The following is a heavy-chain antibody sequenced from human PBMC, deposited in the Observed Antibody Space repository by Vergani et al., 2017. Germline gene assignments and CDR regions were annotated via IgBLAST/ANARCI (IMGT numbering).Heavy chain of an antibody. D-gene: IGHD2-8*01. CDR1: GGSLSSYY. Sequence: QVQLQESGPGLVKPSDTLSLTCTVSGGSLSSYYWIWIRQPAGKGLEWIGRIYTSGSTNYTPSLKSRVTISVDTSKNQFSLKMSSVTAADTAVDYCARKPGVVQGSPLGWFDPWGQGTLVTVSS. J-gene: IGHJ5*02. CDR3: ARKPGVVQGSPLGWFDP. CDR2: IYTSGST. V-gene: IGHV4-4*07.